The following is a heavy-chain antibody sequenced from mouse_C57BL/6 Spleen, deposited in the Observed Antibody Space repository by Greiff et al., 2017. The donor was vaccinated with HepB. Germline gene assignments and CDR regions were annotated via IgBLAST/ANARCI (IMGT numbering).Heavy chain of an antibody. D-gene: IGHD1-1*01. J-gene: IGHJ2*01. V-gene: IGHV5-4*01. CDR1: GFTFSSYA. CDR3: ASKGIATVVATGYFDY. CDR2: ISDGGSYT. Sequence: EVQLVESGGGLVKPGGSLKLSCAASGFTFSSYAMSWVRQTPEKRLEWVATISDGGSYTYYPDNVKGRFTISRDNAKNNLYLQMSHLKSEDTAMYYWASKGIATVVATGYFDYWGQGTTLTVSS.